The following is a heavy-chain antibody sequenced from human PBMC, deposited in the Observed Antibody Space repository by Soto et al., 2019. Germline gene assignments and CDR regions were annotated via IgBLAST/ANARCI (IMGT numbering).Heavy chain of an antibody. V-gene: IGHV4-31*03. CDR1: VVSLREFGHF. J-gene: IGHJ5*01. CDR3: ATDSGGPNLNRFES. CDR2: STYTGVT. D-gene: IGHD3-16*01. Sequence: SETLSLTCTVSVVSLREFGHFCTWIRQRPGRGLEWIGYSTYTGVTYYSPYLQSRISISVDTSKNQFSLTLNSVTAADTAVYYCATDSGGPNLNRFESWGQGTLVIVS.